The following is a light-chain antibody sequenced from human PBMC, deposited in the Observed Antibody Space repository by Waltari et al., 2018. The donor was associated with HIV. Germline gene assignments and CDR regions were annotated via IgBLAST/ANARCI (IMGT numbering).Light chain of an antibody. V-gene: IGKV4-1*01. CDR3: QQNYSTRLP. Sequence: DIVMTQSPDSLAVSLGERATINCKSSQSLLYSSNNKNYLTWYQQKPGQPPKLRIYSASTRESGVPSLSSGNGSGAYFTLTISSLQAEDVAVYYCQQNYSTRLPVGGGIQVEIK. CDR1: QSLLYSSNNKNY. CDR2: SAS. J-gene: IGKJ4*01.